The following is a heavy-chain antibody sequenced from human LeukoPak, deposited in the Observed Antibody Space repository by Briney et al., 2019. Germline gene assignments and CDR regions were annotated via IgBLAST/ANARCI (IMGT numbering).Heavy chain of an antibody. D-gene: IGHD3-16*01. V-gene: IGHV3-23*01. Sequence: GGSLRLSCAASGFTFSSYAMSWVRQAPGKGLEWVSAISGSGGSTYYADSVKGRFTISRDNYKNTLYLQMNSLRAEDTAVYYCAKDRVGIPLWGYFDYWGQGTLVTVSS. CDR3: AKDRVGIPLWGYFDY. CDR1: GFTFSSYA. J-gene: IGHJ4*02. CDR2: ISGSGGST.